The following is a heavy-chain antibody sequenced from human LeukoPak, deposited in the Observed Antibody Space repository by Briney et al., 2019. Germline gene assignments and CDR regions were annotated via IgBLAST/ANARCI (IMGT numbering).Heavy chain of an antibody. CDR1: GFTFSDYW. CDR3: TRGSPVDY. J-gene: IGHJ4*02. Sequence: GGSLRLSCVASGFTFSDYWMTWVHQAPGKGLEWVANIKQDGSEKYYVDSVKGGLTISRDNAKNSLYLQMNTLRAEDTAVYYCTRGSPVDYWGQGTLVTVSS. CDR2: IKQDGSEK. V-gene: IGHV3-7*01.